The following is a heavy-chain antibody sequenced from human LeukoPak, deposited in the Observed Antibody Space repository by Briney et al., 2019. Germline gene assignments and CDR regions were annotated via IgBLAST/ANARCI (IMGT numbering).Heavy chain of an antibody. D-gene: IGHD4-17*01. CDR2: ISAYNGNT. J-gene: IGHJ4*02. CDR1: GYTFTSYG. CDR3: VTVTTNYFDY. Sequence: ASVKVSCKASGYTFTSYGISWVGQAPGQGVEWMGWISAYNGNTNYAQKLQGRVTMTTDTSTSTAYMELRSLRSDDTAVYYCVTVTTNYFDYWGQGTLVTVSS. V-gene: IGHV1-18*01.